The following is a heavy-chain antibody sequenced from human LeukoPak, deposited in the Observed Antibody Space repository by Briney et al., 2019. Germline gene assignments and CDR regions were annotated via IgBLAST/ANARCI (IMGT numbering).Heavy chain of an antibody. J-gene: IGHJ6*02. CDR1: GFTFSTYW. V-gene: IGHV3-7*04. D-gene: IGHD6-13*01. Sequence: PGGSLRLSCAASGFTFSTYWMSWVRQAPGKGLEWLANIKEDGTGKNHVDSVKGRFTISRDNAKNSLYLQMDGLRAEDTAVYYCARESPQQLGAMDVWGQGTTVTVSS. CDR2: IKEDGTGK. CDR3: ARESPQQLGAMDV.